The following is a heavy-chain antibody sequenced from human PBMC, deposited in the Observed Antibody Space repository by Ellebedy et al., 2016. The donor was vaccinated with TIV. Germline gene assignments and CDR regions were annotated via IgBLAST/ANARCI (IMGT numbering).Heavy chain of an antibody. Sequence: PGGSLRLSCAASRFTFGSYGMHWVRQAPGKGLEWVAAITYDGSVKNYVDSVKGRLTVSRDNSKNTLYLQMNSLRAEDTAVYYCARGSHFWSRYSIDYWGQGTLVTVSS. J-gene: IGHJ4*02. D-gene: IGHD3-3*01. V-gene: IGHV3-30*03. CDR2: ITYDGSVK. CDR3: ARGSHFWSRYSIDY. CDR1: RFTFGSYG.